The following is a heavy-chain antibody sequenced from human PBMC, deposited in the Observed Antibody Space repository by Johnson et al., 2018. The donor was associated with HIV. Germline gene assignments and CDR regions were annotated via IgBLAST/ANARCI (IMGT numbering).Heavy chain of an antibody. D-gene: IGHD4-17*01. CDR3: AKDQGYAHDYGDHNAFDI. J-gene: IGHJ3*02. Sequence: VQLLESGGGVVQPGRSLRLSCAASGFTFSSYGMHWVRQAPGKGLEWVAVIWFDGSNKYYADSVKGLFTISRDNSKNTLYLQMNSLRAEDTAVYYCAKDQGYAHDYGDHNAFDIWGQGTMVTVSA. V-gene: IGHV3-33*06. CDR1: GFTFSSYG. CDR2: IWFDGSNK.